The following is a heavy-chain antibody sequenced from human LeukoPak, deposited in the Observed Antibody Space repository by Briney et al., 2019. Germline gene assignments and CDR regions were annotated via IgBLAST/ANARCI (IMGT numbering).Heavy chain of an antibody. D-gene: IGHD5-12*01. CDR1: GYTFTSYD. CDR3: ARVGGGYGGGYYYYYMDV. J-gene: IGHJ6*03. Sequence: GASVKVSCKASGYTFTSYDINWVRQATGHGLEWMGWMNPNSGNTGYAQKFQGRVTITRNTSISTAYMELSSLRSEDTAVYYCARVGGGYGGGYYYYYMDVWGKGTTVTVSS. V-gene: IGHV1-8*03. CDR2: MNPNSGNT.